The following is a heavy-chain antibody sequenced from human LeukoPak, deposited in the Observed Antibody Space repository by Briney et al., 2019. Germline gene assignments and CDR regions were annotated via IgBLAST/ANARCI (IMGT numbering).Heavy chain of an antibody. CDR1: GFTFSSYG. V-gene: IGHV3-30*02. J-gene: IGHJ6*03. CDR3: AKEWAYYYYYMGV. Sequence: GGSLRLSCAASGFTFSSYGMHWVRQAPGKGLEWVTFIQYDGSNKYYADSVKGRFTISRDNSKNTLYLQMNSLRAEDTAVYYCAKEWAYYYYYMGVWGKGTTVTVSS. CDR2: IQYDGSNK. D-gene: IGHD3-16*01.